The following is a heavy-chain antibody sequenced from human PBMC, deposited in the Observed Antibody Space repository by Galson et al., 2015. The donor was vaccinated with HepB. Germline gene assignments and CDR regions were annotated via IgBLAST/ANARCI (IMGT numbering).Heavy chain of an antibody. CDR2: VIPIFGVI. V-gene: IGHV1-69*13. CDR1: GTFSSHT. Sequence: SVKVSCKASGTFSSHTFNWVRQAPGQGLGWMGGVIPIFGVIHYAQEFQGRLKFTADEATTSLYMELSSLRSEDTAVYYCARGWLQLNSKFDSWGQGTLVTVSS. J-gene: IGHJ4*02. D-gene: IGHD5-24*01. CDR3: ARGWLQLNSKFDS.